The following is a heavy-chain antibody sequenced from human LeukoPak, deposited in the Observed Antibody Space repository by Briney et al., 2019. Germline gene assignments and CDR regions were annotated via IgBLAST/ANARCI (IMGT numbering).Heavy chain of an antibody. CDR2: IYSGGRI. V-gene: IGHV3-53*01. J-gene: IGHJ4*02. CDR3: ARLWFGEEGGFDY. Sequence: GGSLRLSCAASGFTFSNAWMSWVRQAPGKGLEWVSVIYSGGRIYYADSVKGRFTISRDNSKNTLYLQMNSLRAEDTAVYYCARLWFGEEGGFDYWSQGTLVTVSS. D-gene: IGHD3-10*01. CDR1: GFTFSNAW.